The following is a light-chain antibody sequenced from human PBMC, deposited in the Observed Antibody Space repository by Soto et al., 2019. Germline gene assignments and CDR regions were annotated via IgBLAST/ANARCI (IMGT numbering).Light chain of an antibody. CDR2: DAS. CDR3: QQYDNLP. Sequence: DIQMTQSPSSLSASVGDRVTITCQASQAISNYLNWYQQKPGKAPKLLIYDASNLETGVPSRFSGSGSGTDFTFTISSLQPEDIATYYCQQYDNLPFGGGTKVEIK. V-gene: IGKV1-33*01. J-gene: IGKJ4*01. CDR1: QAISNY.